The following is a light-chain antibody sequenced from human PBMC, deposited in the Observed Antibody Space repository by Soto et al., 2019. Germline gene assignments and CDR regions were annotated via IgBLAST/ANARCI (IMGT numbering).Light chain of an antibody. J-gene: IGKJ4*01. Sequence: AIRMTQSPSSLSASTGDRVTITCRASQGISSYLAWYQQKPGKAPKLLIYAASTLQSGVPSRFSGSGSGTDFTLTISCLQSEDLATYYCQQYYSYPRTFGGGTKVEIK. CDR1: QGISSY. CDR3: QQYYSYPRT. CDR2: AAS. V-gene: IGKV1-8*01.